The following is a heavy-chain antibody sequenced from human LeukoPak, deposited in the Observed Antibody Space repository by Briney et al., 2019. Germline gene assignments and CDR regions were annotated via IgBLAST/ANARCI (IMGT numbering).Heavy chain of an antibody. D-gene: IGHD6-13*01. Sequence: GGSLRLSCAASGFTVSSNYMSWVRQAPGKGLEWVSVIYSGGSTYYADSVKGRFTISRHNSKNTLYLQMNSLRAEDTAVYYCASGGPIAAAPSEAFDIWGQGTMVTVSS. CDR3: ASGGPIAAAPSEAFDI. CDR1: GFTVSSNY. J-gene: IGHJ3*02. V-gene: IGHV3-53*04. CDR2: IYSGGST.